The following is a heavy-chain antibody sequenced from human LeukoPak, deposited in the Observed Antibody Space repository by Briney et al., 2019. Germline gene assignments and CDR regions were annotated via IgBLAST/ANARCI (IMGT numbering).Heavy chain of an antibody. Sequence: GGSLRLSCAASGFTFSTYEMNWVRQAPGKGPEWVSYISSTGSNIYYADSVKGRFTISRDNAKNSLYLLMNSLRTEDTAVYYCAATYYYDGSGDYWGQGTLVTVSS. CDR1: GFTFSTYE. V-gene: IGHV3-48*03. CDR2: ISSTGSNI. J-gene: IGHJ4*02. CDR3: AATYYYDGSGDY. D-gene: IGHD3-22*01.